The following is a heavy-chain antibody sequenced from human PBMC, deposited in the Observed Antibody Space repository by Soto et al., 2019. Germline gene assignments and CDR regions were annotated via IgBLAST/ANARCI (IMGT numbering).Heavy chain of an antibody. J-gene: IGHJ6*02. V-gene: IGHV4-39*01. CDR3: ARLNAGTTYYYYGMDV. CDR1: GGSISNSGYY. D-gene: IGHD1-7*01. Sequence: PSETLSLTCTVSGGSISNSGYYWGWIRQPPGKGLEWIGSIYYSGSTYYNPSLKSRVTISVDTSKNQFSLKLSSVTAADTALYYCARLNAGTTYYYYGMDVWGQGTTVTVSS. CDR2: IYYSGST.